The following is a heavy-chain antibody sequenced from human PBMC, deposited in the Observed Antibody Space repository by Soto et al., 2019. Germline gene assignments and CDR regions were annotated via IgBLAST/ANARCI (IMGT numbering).Heavy chain of an antibody. Sequence: GGSLRLSCAASGFTFSSYSMNWVRQAPGKGLEWVSSISSSSSYIYYADSVKGRCTISRDNAKNSMYLQMNSLRAEATDVYYCARVYCGGDCYHHAFDIWGQGTMVTVSS. CDR1: GFTFSSYS. J-gene: IGHJ3*02. D-gene: IGHD2-21*02. CDR2: ISSSSSYI. V-gene: IGHV3-21*01. CDR3: ARVYCGGDCYHHAFDI.